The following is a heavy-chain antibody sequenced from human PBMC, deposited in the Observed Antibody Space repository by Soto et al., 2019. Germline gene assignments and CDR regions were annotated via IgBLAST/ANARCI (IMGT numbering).Heavy chain of an antibody. V-gene: IGHV1-3*01. Sequence: ASVKVSCKASGYTFTSYAMHWVRQAPGQRLEWMGWINAGNGNTKYSQKLQGRVTVTTDTSTSTAYMELRSLRSDDTAVYYCARDSCISTSCYVHYWGQGTLVTVSS. D-gene: IGHD2-2*01. CDR1: GYTFTSYA. CDR2: INAGNGNT. J-gene: IGHJ4*02. CDR3: ARDSCISTSCYVHY.